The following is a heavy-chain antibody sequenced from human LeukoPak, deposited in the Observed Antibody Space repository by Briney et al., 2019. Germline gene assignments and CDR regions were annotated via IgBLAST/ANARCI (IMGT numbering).Heavy chain of an antibody. V-gene: IGHV1-8*03. Sequence: ASVKVSCKASGYTFTGYYMHWVRQAPGQGLEWMGWMNPNSGNTGYAQKFQGRVTITRNTSISTAYMELSSLRSEDTAVYYCARGHYGDYVPAFDIWGQGTMVTVSS. CDR1: GYTFTGYY. J-gene: IGHJ3*02. CDR3: ARGHYGDYVPAFDI. D-gene: IGHD4-17*01. CDR2: MNPNSGNT.